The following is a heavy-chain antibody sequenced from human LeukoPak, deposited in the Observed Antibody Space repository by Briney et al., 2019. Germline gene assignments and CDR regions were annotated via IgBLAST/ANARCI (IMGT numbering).Heavy chain of an antibody. J-gene: IGHJ4*02. V-gene: IGHV4-59*01. CDR2: IYYSGST. D-gene: IGHD3-10*01. CDR3: ARGGPSYYGSGSPFDY. Sequence: SETLSLTCTVSGVSISTYYWSWLRQPPGKGLEWVGYIYYSGSTNYNPSLKSRLTISVDTPKNQFSLKLSSVTAADTAVYYCARGGPSYYGSGSPFDYWGQGTLVTISS. CDR1: GVSISTYY.